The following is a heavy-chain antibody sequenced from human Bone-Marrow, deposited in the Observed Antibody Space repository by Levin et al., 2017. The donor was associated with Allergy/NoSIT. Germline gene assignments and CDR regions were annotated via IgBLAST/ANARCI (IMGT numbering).Heavy chain of an antibody. CDR1: GSNLNNYA. J-gene: IGHJ6*02. D-gene: IGHD6-13*01. CDR3: ARDMYTSTWLDYFGLDV. Sequence: GGSLRLSCAASGSNLNNYAMHWVRQAPGRGLEWVAVISYDGTTKYYADSVKGRFTISRDNSKNTLFLEMKSLSVDDTALYSCARDMYTSTWLDYFGLDVWGRGTTVTVSS. V-gene: IGHV3-30*04. CDR2: ISYDGTTK.